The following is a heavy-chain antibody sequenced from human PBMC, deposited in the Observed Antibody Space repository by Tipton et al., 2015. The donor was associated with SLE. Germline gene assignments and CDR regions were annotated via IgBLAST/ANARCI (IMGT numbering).Heavy chain of an antibody. V-gene: IGHV1-2*02. CDR2: IIPSTGVT. CDR1: GYTFTNYY. J-gene: IGHJ4*02. CDR3: ARVPFNTHGFDY. Sequence: QSGAEVRKPGASVKVSCKASGYTFTNYYLHWVRQAPGQGLEWMGGIIPSTGVTNYGQKFHGRVTMTRDTSIRTAYMELKSLRSDDTAIYYCARVPFNTHGFDYWGQGTLVTVSS.